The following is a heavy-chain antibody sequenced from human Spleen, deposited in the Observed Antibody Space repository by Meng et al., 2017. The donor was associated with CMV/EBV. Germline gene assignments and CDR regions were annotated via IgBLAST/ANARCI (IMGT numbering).Heavy chain of an antibody. J-gene: IGHJ4*02. CDR2: ISAFNGDT. CDR1: SYTFTNFG. Sequence: SEKVAYKAASYTFTNFGISWVRQAPGQGLEWMGWISAFNGDTNYVQKLQGRVTMTADTSTSTAYMELTSLRYDDTAVYYCAREVLDYWGQGTLVTVSS. D-gene: IGHD3-10*01. V-gene: IGHV1-18*01. CDR3: AREVLDY.